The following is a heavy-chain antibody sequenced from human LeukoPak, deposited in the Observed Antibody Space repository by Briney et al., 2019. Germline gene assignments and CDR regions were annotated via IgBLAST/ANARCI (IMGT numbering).Heavy chain of an antibody. CDR1: GYTFTSYY. CDR3: ASCYYDSSGYQGAFDI. CDR2: INPSGGST. J-gene: IGHJ3*02. V-gene: IGHV1-46*01. Sequence: ASVKVSCKASGYTFTSYYMHWVRQAPGQGLEWMVIINPSGGSTSYAQKFQGRVTMTRDTSTSTVYMELSSLRSEDTAVYYCASCYYDSSGYQGAFDIWGQGTMVTVSS. D-gene: IGHD3-22*01.